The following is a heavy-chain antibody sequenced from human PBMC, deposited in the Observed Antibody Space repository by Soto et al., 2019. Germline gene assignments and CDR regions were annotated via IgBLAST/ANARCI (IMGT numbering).Heavy chain of an antibody. CDR2: IIPIFGTA. Sequence: QVQLVQSGAEVKKPGSSVKVSCKASGGTFSSYAIIWVRQAPGQGLAWMGGIIPIFGTANYAQKFQGRVTMTADKSTSTAYMELSSLISEDTAVYYCARYRWELWMGDGWFDPWGQGTLVTVSS. D-gene: IGHD1-26*01. J-gene: IGHJ5*02. V-gene: IGHV1-69*06. CDR3: ARYRWELWMGDGWFDP. CDR1: GGTFSSYA.